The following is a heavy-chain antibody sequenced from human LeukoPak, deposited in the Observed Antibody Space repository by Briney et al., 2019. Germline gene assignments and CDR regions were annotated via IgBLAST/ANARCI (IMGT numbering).Heavy chain of an antibody. CDR3: ARVGGGYSSGWYAPVTARVHHFDY. Sequence: PSETLSLTCTVSGGSISSYYWTWIRQPAGKGLEWIGRIYISGNTSYNPSLKSRVTMSVDTSKNQFSLKLSSVTAADTAVYYCARVGGGYSSGWYAPVTARVHHFDYWGQGTLVTVSS. V-gene: IGHV4-4*07. D-gene: IGHD6-19*01. CDR1: GGSISSYY. CDR2: IYISGNT. J-gene: IGHJ4*02.